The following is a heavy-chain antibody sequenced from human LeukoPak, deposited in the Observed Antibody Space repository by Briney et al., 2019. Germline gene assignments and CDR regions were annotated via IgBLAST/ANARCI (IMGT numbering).Heavy chain of an antibody. CDR2: IIPIFGTA. CDR1: GGTFSSYA. CDR3: ASTLDNYYYGMDV. J-gene: IGHJ6*02. D-gene: IGHD2/OR15-2a*01. V-gene: IGHV1-69*13. Sequence: ASVKVSCTASGGTFSSYAISWVRQAPGQGLEWMGGIIPIFGTANYAQKFQGRVTITADESTSTAYMELSSLRSEDTAVYYCASTLDNYYYGMDVWGQGTTVTVSS.